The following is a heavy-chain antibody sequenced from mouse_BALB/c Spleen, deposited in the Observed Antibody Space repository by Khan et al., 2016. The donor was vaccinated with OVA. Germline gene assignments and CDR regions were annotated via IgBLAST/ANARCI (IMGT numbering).Heavy chain of an antibody. J-gene: IGHJ3*01. Sequence: EVQLQESGGGLVKPGGSLKLSCAASGFTFSDYYMYWVRQTPDARLEWVAYISDCVSYIYYSDNVRGRFIISRDNATNTLYLQMSSLKSEDSAMYYCIWGYYGDPCAFWGQGTLVTVSA. D-gene: IGHD2-13*01. CDR2: ISDCVSYI. CDR1: GFTFSDYY. CDR3: IWGYYGDPCAF. V-gene: IGHV5-4*02.